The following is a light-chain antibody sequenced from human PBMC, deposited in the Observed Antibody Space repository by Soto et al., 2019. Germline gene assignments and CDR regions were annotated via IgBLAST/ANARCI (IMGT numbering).Light chain of an antibody. V-gene: IGKV3-15*01. J-gene: IGKJ4*01. Sequence: EIVMTQSPTTLSVSPGERATLSCRASQSVSSNLAWYQQKPGQAPRLLIYGASTRATGISARFSGSGSGTDFTLTISSLQSEDFAVYYCQQYNNWPPVTFGGGTKVEIK. CDR2: GAS. CDR3: QQYNNWPPVT. CDR1: QSVSSN.